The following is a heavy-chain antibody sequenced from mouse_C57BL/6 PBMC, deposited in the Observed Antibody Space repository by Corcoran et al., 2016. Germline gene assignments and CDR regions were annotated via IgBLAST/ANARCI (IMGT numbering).Heavy chain of an antibody. CDR1: GYTFTDYY. V-gene: IGHV1-26*01. D-gene: IGHD2-2*01. CDR2: INPNNGGT. CDR3: ARGGYDIFAY. J-gene: IGHJ3*01. Sequence: EVQLQQSGPELVKPGASVKISCKASGYTFTDYYMNWVKQSHGKSLEWIGDINPNNGGTSYNQKFKGKATLTVDKSSSTAYMELRSLTSEDSAVYYCARGGYDIFAYWGQGTLVTVSA.